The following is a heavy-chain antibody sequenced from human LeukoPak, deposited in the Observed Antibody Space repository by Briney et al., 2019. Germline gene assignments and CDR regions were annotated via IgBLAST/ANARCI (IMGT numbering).Heavy chain of an antibody. CDR3: ARAPYSSSWYEQDY. CDR2: IYYSGST. V-gene: IGHV4-31*11. D-gene: IGHD6-13*01. Sequence: PSETLSLTCAVYGGSFSGYYWSWIRQHPGKGLEWIGYIYYSGSTYYNPSLKSRVTISVDTSKNQFSLKLSSVTAADTAVCYCARAPYSSSWYEQDYWGQGTLVTVSS. CDR1: GGSFSGYY. J-gene: IGHJ4*02.